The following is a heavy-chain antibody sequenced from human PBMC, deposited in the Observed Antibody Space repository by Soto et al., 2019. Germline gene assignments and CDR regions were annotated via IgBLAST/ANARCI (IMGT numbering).Heavy chain of an antibody. CDR3: TRGGASGSYSLRKAFDI. Sequence: PSETLSLTCAVYGGSFSGYYWSWIRQPPGKGLEWIGEINHSGSTNYNPSLKSRVTISLDTSKNQFSLKLSSVTAADTAVYYCTRGGASGSYSLRKAFDIWGQGTMVTVSS. D-gene: IGHD1-26*01. CDR1: GGSFSGYY. CDR2: INHSGST. V-gene: IGHV4-34*01. J-gene: IGHJ3*02.